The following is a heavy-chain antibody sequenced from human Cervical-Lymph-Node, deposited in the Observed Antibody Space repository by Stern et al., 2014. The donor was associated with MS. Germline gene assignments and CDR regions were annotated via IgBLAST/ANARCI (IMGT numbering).Heavy chain of an antibody. Sequence: QVQLQESGPGLVKPSETLSLTCTVSGDSVSRFFWSWIRQPPGKALEWIGYLFQSGSTNSHPSLRSRVTMSVDMSKNQFSLILSSVTAADTAVYYCARVMRDYYSLDVWGQGTTVTVSS. CDR3: ARVMRDYYSLDV. J-gene: IGHJ6*02. CDR2: LFQSGST. V-gene: IGHV4-59*02. CDR1: GDSVSRFF.